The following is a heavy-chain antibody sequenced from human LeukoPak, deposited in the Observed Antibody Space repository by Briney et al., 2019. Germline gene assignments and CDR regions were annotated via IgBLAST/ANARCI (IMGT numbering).Heavy chain of an antibody. CDR2: INHRRST. CDR1: GGSFSGYY. Sequence: SETLSLTCAVYGGSFSGYYWTWIRQPPGKGLEWIGEINHRRSTKYSPSLKSRVTISVDTSKNQFSLKLNSVTAADTAIYYCAGALWFGELLIWGRGTLVTVSS. CDR3: AGALWFGELLI. D-gene: IGHD3-10*01. J-gene: IGHJ4*02. V-gene: IGHV4-34*01.